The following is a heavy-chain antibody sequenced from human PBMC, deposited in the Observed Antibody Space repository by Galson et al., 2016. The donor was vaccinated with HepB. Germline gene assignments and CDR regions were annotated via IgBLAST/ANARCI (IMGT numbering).Heavy chain of an antibody. J-gene: IGHJ2*01. CDR1: GYNFINYW. CDR2: IYPSDSDT. V-gene: IGHV5-51*01. CDR3: ARGSTGSGNFDF. D-gene: IGHD2-8*02. Sequence: QSGAEVKEPGESLRISCEASGYNFINYWIAWVRQMPGKGLECMGIIYPSDSDTRYSPSFQGQVIMSVDKSINTAYLHWSYLRASDTAMYYCARGSTGSGNFDFWGRSTLVTVSS.